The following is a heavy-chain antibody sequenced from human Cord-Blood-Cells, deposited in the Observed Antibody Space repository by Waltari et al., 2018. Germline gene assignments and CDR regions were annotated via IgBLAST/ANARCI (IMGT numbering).Heavy chain of an antibody. V-gene: IGHV3-7*01. CDR1: GFTVSSYW. Sequence: EVQLVESGGGLVQPGGSLRLSCAASGFTVSSYWMSWVRQAPGKGLEWVANIKQDGSEKYYVDSVKGRFTISRDNAKNSLYLQRNSLRAEDTAVYYCARDEDTAMVDYWGQGTLVTVSA. CDR2: IKQDGSEK. CDR3: ARDEDTAMVDY. D-gene: IGHD5-18*01. J-gene: IGHJ4*02.